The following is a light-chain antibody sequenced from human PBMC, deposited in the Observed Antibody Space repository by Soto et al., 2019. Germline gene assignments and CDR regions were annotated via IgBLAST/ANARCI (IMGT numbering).Light chain of an antibody. V-gene: IGLV2-23*02. CDR1: SSDVGSYNL. CDR3: CSYAGSRKV. J-gene: IGLJ3*02. Sequence: QSVLTQPASVSGSPGQSITISCTGTSSDVGSYNLVSWYQQHPGKAPKLMIYEVSKRPSGVSNRFSGSKSGNTASLTISGLKAEDEADYYCCSYAGSRKVFGEGTKLTVL. CDR2: EVS.